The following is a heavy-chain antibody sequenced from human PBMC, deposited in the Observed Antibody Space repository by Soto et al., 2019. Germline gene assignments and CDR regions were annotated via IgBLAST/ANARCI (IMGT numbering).Heavy chain of an antibody. CDR3: ARHPLYSSSSRQYYFDY. V-gene: IGHV5-51*01. J-gene: IGHJ4*02. CDR2: IYPGDSDT. D-gene: IGHD6-6*01. Sequence: GESLKISCKGSGYSFTSYWIGWVRQMPGKGLKWMGIIYPGDSDTRYSPSFQGQVTISADKSISTAYLQWSSLKASDTAMYYCARHPLYSSSSRQYYFDYWGQGTLVTVSS. CDR1: GYSFTSYW.